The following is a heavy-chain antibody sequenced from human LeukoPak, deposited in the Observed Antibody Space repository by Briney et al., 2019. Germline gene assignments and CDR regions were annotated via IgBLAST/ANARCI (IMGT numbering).Heavy chain of an antibody. V-gene: IGHV4-61*08. J-gene: IGHJ3*02. CDR2: VYYIGTT. Sequence: SETLSLTCIVSGGSVRSPDSYWSWIRQPPGKGLEWIGNVYYIGTTSYNSSLKSRVTISVDTSKNQFSLKLSSVTAADTAVYYCARGSRGYSYPRAFDIWGQGTMVTVSS. CDR3: ARGSRGYSYPRAFDI. D-gene: IGHD5-18*01. CDR1: GGSVRSPDSY.